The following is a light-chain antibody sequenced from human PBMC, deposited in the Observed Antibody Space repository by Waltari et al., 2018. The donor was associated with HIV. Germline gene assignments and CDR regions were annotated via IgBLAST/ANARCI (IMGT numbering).Light chain of an antibody. CDR3: CSYAGSSNWV. CDR1: SRDVGSYNL. J-gene: IGLJ3*02. CDR2: EGS. V-gene: IGLV2-23*01. Sequence: QSALTQPASVSGSPGQSITISRTGTSRDVGSYNLVPWYQQHPGKAPKRMIYEGSKRPSGVSNRFSGSKSGNTASLTISGLQAEDEADYYCCSYAGSSNWVFGGGTKLTVL.